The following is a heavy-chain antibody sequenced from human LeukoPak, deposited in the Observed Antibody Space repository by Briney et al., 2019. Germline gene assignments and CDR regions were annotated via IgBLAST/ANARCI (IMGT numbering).Heavy chain of an antibody. CDR3: ARSAGYYYDSSGYYFDY. D-gene: IGHD3-22*01. J-gene: IGHJ4*02. CDR1: GVSISSYY. CDR2: IYYSGST. Sequence: SETLSLTCTVSGVSISSYYWSWIRQPPGKGLEWIGYIYYSGSTNYNPTLKSRVTISVDTSKNQFSLKLSSVTAADTAVYYCARSAGYYYDSSGYYFDYWGQGTLVTVSS. V-gene: IGHV4-59*01.